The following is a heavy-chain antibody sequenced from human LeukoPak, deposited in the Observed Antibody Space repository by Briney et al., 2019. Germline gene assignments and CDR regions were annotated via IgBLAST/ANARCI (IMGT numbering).Heavy chain of an antibody. Sequence: ASVKVSCKASGYAFTSYYMHWVRQAPGQGLEWMGIINPSGGSTSYAQKFQGGVTMTRDTSTSTVYMELSSLRSEDTAVYYCARGGDSSAYYYYYYRMDVWGQGTTVTVSS. J-gene: IGHJ6*02. CDR3: ARGGDSSAYYYYYYRMDV. CDR2: INPSGGST. D-gene: IGHD3-22*01. CDR1: GYAFTSYY. V-gene: IGHV1-46*01.